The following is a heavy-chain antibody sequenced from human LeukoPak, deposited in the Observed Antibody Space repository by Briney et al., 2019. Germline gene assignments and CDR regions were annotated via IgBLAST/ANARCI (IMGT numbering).Heavy chain of an antibody. CDR3: AKTSVGEGRIIGSGYFDN. J-gene: IGHJ4*02. D-gene: IGHD2-15*01. CDR1: GFTFSNHA. V-gene: IGHV3-23*01. CDR2: ISGSGTVT. Sequence: GGSLRLSCAASGFTFSNHAMNWVRQAPGKGLEWVSIISGSGTVTYYADSVKGRFTISRDNSKNTLYLQMNGLRAEDTAVYYCAKTSVGEGRIIGSGYFDNWGQGTLVTVSS.